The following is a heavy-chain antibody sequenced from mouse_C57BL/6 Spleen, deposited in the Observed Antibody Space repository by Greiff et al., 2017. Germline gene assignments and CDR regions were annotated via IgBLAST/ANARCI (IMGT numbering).Heavy chain of an antibody. Sequence: VQLQQSGPELVKPGASVKISCKASGYSFTDYNMNWVKQSNGKSLEWIGVINPNYGTTSYNQKFKGKATLTVAQSSSTAYMQLNSLTSEDSAVYDCARGAAQATDAMDYWGQGTSVTVSS. D-gene: IGHD3-2*02. CDR2: INPNYGTT. CDR3: ARGAAQATDAMDY. J-gene: IGHJ4*01. V-gene: IGHV1-39*01. CDR1: GYSFTDYN.